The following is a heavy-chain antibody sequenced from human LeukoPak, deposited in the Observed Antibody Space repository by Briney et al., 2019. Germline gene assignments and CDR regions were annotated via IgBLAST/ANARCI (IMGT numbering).Heavy chain of an antibody. CDR2: IYYTGST. D-gene: IGHD6-6*01. J-gene: IGHJ4*02. Sequence: SETLSLTCTVSGVSISSGGYYWRWIRQHPGKGLEWIGYIYYTGSTYYNPSLMSRVTISVDTSKNQFSLKLSSVTAADTALYYCARLSSSHLVDYWGQGTLVTVS. CDR3: ARLSSSHLVDY. CDR1: GVSISSGGYY. V-gene: IGHV4-31*03.